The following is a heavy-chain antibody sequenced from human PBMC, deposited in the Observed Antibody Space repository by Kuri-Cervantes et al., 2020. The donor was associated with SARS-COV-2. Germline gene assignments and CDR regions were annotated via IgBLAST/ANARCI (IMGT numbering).Heavy chain of an antibody. J-gene: IGHJ5*02. CDR3: ARGVVTIYGFLVFLPAAGWLDP. Sequence: CSASGFTFSSYAMHWIRQSPGKGLEWIGEISYSGSTKYNPSLKSRVTISVDTSKNQISLNLNSVTAADTAVYYCARGVVTIYGFLVFLPAAGWLDPWGQGTLVTVSS. D-gene: IGHD5-24*01. V-gene: IGHV4-34*01. CDR1: GFTFSSYA. CDR2: ISYSGST.